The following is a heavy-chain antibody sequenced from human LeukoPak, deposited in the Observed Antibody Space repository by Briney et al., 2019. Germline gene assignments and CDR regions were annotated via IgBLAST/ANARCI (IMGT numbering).Heavy chain of an antibody. D-gene: IGHD5-24*01. CDR1: GGSFSGYY. CDR3: ARREKSRDGYNYNY. J-gene: IGHJ4*02. CDR2: INHSGST. Sequence: PSETLSLTCAVYGGSFSGYYWSWIRQPPGKGLEWIGEINHSGSTNYNPSLKSRVTISVDTSKNQFSLKLSSVTAADTAVYYCARREKSRDGYNYNYWDQGTLVTVSS. V-gene: IGHV4-34*01.